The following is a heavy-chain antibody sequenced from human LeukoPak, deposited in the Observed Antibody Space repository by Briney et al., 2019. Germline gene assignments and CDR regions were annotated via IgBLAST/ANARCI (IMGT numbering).Heavy chain of an antibody. CDR1: GYTFTSYG. CDR3: ARDFVMYYSTYYFDY. CDR2: ISAYNGNT. J-gene: IGHJ4*02. Sequence: GASVKVSCKASGYTFTSYGISWVRQAPGQGLEWMGWISAYNGNTNYAQKLQGRVTMTTDTSTSTAYMELRSLRSDDTAVYYCARDFVMYYSTYYFDYWGQGTLVTVSS. D-gene: IGHD3-10*01. V-gene: IGHV1-18*01.